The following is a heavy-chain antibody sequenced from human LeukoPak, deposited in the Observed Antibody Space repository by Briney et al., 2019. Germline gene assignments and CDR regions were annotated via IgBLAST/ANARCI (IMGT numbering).Heavy chain of an antibody. CDR2: FHHSGST. J-gene: IGHJ4*02. V-gene: IGHV4-38-2*02. D-gene: IGHD5-18*01. Sequence: PSETLSLTCTVSGYSISSAYYWGWIRQPPGKGLEWIGTFHHSGSTYYNPSLQSRVTMSVDTSKHQFSLKLSSVTAADTAMYYCASTLQRPDQNTDMLTPSTDYWGQGTLVTVSS. CDR1: GYSISSAYY. CDR3: ASTLQRPDQNTDMLTPSTDY.